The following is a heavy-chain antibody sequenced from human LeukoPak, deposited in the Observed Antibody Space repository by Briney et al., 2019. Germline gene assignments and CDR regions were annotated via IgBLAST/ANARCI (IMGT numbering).Heavy chain of an antibody. CDR1: GFTFSQYA. D-gene: IGHD1-26*01. CDR3: AKSVVNSGTYVPFDY. J-gene: IGHJ4*02. Sequence: GGSLRLSCAASGFTFSQYAMNWVRPAPGKGLEWVSVISGSGRSTYYADSVEGRFTISRDKSNNTVYFQMSSLRAEDTAFYFCAKSVVNSGTYVPFDYWGQGTLVTVSS. CDR2: ISGSGRST. V-gene: IGHV3-23*01.